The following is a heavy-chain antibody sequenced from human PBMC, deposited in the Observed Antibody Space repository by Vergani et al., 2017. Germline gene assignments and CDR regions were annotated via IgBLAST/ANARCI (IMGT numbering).Heavy chain of an antibody. CDR3: ATQFYGDYRLDY. V-gene: IGHV1-69*02. Sequence: QVQLVQSGAEVKKPGSSVKVSCKASGGTFSSYTISCVRQAPGQGLEWMGRIIPLLGIANYAQKFQGRVPITADKSTSTAYMELSSLRSEDTAVYYCATQFYGDYRLDYWGQGTLVTGAS. D-gene: IGHD4-17*01. J-gene: IGHJ4*02. CDR2: IIPLLGIA. CDR1: GGTFSSYT.